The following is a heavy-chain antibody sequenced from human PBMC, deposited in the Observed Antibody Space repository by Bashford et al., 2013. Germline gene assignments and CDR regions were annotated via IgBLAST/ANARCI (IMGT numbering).Heavy chain of an antibody. D-gene: IGHD4-17*01. Sequence: SETLSLTCTVSGGSISNYYWGWIRQPLGKGLEWIGSVYYSGSTHYNWSLKSRVSISVDMSKNQFSLKLSSVTAADTAVYYCARNKTTVTVFDSWGQGTLVTVSS. CDR2: VYYSGST. CDR3: ARNKTTVTVFDS. V-gene: IGHV4-39*01. CDR1: GGSISNYY. J-gene: IGHJ4*02.